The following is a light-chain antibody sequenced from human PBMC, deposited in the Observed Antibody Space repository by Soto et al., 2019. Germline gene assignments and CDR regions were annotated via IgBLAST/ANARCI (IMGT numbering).Light chain of an antibody. CDR3: QAYDYSLTASV. V-gene: IGLV1-40*01. CDR1: SSNIGAGYD. J-gene: IGLJ3*02. Sequence: QSVLTQPPSVSAAPGQKVTISCSGSSSNIGAGYDVHWYQQLPGAAPKLVIFGNRNRPSGVPERFSGSKSGTSASLAITGLQAEDEADYYCQAYDYSLTASVFGGGTKLTVL. CDR2: GNR.